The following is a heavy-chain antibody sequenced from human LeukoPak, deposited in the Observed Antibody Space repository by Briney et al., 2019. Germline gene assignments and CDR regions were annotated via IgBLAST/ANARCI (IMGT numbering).Heavy chain of an antibody. Sequence: PSETLSLTCAVSGGSISSSNWWSWVRQPPGKGLEWIGEIYHSGSTNYNPSLKSRVTISVDKSKNQFSLKLSSVTAADTAVYYCARGFQDGYNYSGEENDYWGQGTLVTVSS. V-gene: IGHV4-4*02. CDR3: ARGFQDGYNYSGEENDY. D-gene: IGHD5-24*01. CDR2: IYHSGST. J-gene: IGHJ4*02. CDR1: GGSISSSNW.